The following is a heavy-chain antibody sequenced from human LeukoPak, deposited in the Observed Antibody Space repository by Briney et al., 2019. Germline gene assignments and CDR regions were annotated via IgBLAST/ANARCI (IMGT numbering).Heavy chain of an antibody. CDR3: ARDRVVRGAPPGDY. Sequence: ASVKVSCKASGYTFTSYGISWVLQAPGQGLEWMGWISPYNGNTNYAQKLQGRVTMTTDTSTSTAYMELRSLRSDDTAVYYCARDRVVRGAPPGDYWGQGTLVTVSS. D-gene: IGHD3-10*01. J-gene: IGHJ4*02. CDR2: ISPYNGNT. V-gene: IGHV1-18*01. CDR1: GYTFTSYG.